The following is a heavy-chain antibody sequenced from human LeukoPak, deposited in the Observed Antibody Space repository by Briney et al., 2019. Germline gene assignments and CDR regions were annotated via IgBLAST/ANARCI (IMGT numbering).Heavy chain of an antibody. Sequence: SETLSLTCTVSGGSISNSSYYWGWIRQPPGKGLEWIGSIYYSGSTYYNPSLKSRVTISVDTSKNQFSLKLSSVTAADTAVYYCARLYGDSDFDYWGQGTLVTVSS. CDR1: GGSISNSSYY. CDR2: IYYSGST. D-gene: IGHD4-17*01. V-gene: IGHV4-39*01. J-gene: IGHJ4*02. CDR3: ARLYGDSDFDY.